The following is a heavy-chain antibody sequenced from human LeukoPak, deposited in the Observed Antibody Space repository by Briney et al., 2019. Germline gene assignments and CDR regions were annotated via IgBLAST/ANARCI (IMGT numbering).Heavy chain of an antibody. V-gene: IGHV3-21*01. D-gene: IGHD3-22*01. J-gene: IGHJ4*02. CDR2: ISRSSNCK. CDR3: ASSRYDSSGYYGIIGY. Sequence: PGGSLRLSCAASGFTFSSYSMNWVRQAPGRGLEWVSSISRSSNCKYYADSVKGRFTISRDNAKNSLYLQMNSLRAGDTALYYCASSRYDSSGYYGIIGYWGQGTLVTVSS. CDR1: GFTFSSYS.